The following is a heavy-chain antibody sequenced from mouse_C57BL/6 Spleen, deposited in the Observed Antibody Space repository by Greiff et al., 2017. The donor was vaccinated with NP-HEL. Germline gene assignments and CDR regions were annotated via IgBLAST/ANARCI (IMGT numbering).Heavy chain of an antibody. CDR1: GYTFTSYW. Sequence: QVQLQQPGAELVKPGASVKMSCKASGYTFTSYWITWVKQRPGQGLEWIGDIYPGSGSTNYNEKFKSKATLTVDTSSSTAYMQLSSLTSEDSAVYYSARGDGYRDCFDYWGQGTTLTVSS. CDR2: IYPGSGST. J-gene: IGHJ2*01. D-gene: IGHD2-3*01. CDR3: ARGDGYRDCFDY. V-gene: IGHV1-55*01.